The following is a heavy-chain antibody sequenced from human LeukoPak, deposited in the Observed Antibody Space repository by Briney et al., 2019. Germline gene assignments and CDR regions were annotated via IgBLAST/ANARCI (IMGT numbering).Heavy chain of an antibody. CDR2: INSDGSST. Sequence: GGSLRLSSAPSGFTFRSYWMHWVRQAPGKGLVWVSRINSDGSSTSYADSVKGRFTISRDNAKNTLYLQMNSLRAEDTAVYHCARDRGGSAFDILGQGTMVTVSS. CDR3: ARDRGGSAFDI. CDR1: GFTFRSYW. J-gene: IGHJ3*02. V-gene: IGHV3-74*01. D-gene: IGHD3-10*01.